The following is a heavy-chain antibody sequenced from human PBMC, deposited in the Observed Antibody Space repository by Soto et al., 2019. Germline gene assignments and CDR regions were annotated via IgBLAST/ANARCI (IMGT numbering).Heavy chain of an antibody. Sequence: ASVKVSCKASGYTFTSYAMHWVRQAPGQRLEWMGWINAGNGNTKYSQKFQGRVTITRDTSASTAYMELSSLRSEDTAVYYCARGTGGSYHFDYWGQGTLVTVSS. D-gene: IGHD1-26*01. CDR1: GYTFTSYA. J-gene: IGHJ4*02. CDR2: INAGNGNT. CDR3: ARGTGGSYHFDY. V-gene: IGHV1-3*01.